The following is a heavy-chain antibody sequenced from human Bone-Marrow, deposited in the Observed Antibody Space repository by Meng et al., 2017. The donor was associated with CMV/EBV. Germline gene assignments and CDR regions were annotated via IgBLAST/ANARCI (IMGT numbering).Heavy chain of an antibody. Sequence: TCSVSGGYVSSGSYYWSWIRHPPGKGLEWIGYIYYSGSTNYTPSLKSRVTISVDTSKNQFSLKLSSVTAADTAVYYCARAVIQVLFDPWGQGTLVTVSS. CDR2: IYYSGST. V-gene: IGHV4-61*01. CDR1: GGYVSSGSYY. CDR3: ARAVIQVLFDP. D-gene: IGHD2/OR15-2a*01. J-gene: IGHJ5*02.